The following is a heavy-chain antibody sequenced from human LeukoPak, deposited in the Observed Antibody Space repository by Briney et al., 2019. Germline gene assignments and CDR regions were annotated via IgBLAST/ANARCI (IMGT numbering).Heavy chain of an antibody. Sequence: ASVKVSCKASGYTFSSYYIHWVRQASGQGLEWMGMINPSGGSTSYAQRFQGRVTMTRDTSTSTVYMELSSLRSEDTAVYSCARVRYCTSTSCPDFDCWGQGTLVTVSS. V-gene: IGHV1-46*01. J-gene: IGHJ4*02. CDR1: GYTFSSYY. D-gene: IGHD2-2*01. CDR2: INPSGGST. CDR3: ARVRYCTSTSCPDFDC.